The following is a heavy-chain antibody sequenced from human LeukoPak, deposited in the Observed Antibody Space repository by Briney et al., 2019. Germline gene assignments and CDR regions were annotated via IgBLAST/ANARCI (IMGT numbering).Heavy chain of an antibody. CDR3: ARTGGYRAFDP. Sequence: SETLSLTCDVSGGSFNSYYWSWIRQPPGKGLEWIGYIYYSGSTNYNPSLKSRVTISLDTSKHQFSLKLSSVTAADTAVYYCARTGGYRAFDPWGQGTLVTVSS. V-gene: IGHV4-59*01. J-gene: IGHJ5*02. CDR2: IYYSGST. D-gene: IGHD2-8*02. CDR1: GGSFNSYY.